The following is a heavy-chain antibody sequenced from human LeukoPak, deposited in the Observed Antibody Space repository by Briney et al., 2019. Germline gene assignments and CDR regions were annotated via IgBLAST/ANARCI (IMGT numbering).Heavy chain of an antibody. Sequence: GGSLRLSCAGSGFIFNNYAMHWVRQPPGKGLEWVSGISWNSGSIDYADSVKGRFTISRDNAKNSLYLQMNSLRAEDTAVYYCAKDRSGSFPNWFDPWGQGTLVTVSS. CDR3: AKDRSGSFPNWFDP. CDR2: ISWNSGSI. D-gene: IGHD3-10*01. V-gene: IGHV3-9*01. J-gene: IGHJ5*02. CDR1: GFIFNNYA.